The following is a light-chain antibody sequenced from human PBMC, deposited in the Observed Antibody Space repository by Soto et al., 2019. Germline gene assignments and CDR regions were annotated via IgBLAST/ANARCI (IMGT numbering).Light chain of an antibody. CDR1: QRVSSNY. CDR2: GAY. CDR3: QQYVSSPFT. J-gene: IGKJ3*01. V-gene: IGKV3-20*01. Sequence: EIVLTQSPGTLSLSPGERATLSCRASQRVSSNYLAWYQQKPGQAPRLLIYGAYSRATGIRDRFSGSGSGTDFTLTISRLEPEDFAVYYCQQYVSSPFTCGPGTKVDIK.